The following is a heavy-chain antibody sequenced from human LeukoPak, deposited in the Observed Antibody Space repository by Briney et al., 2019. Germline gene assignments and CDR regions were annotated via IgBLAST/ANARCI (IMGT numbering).Heavy chain of an antibody. Sequence: SETLSLTCAVYGGSFSGYYWSWIRQPPGKGLEWIGEINHSGSTNYNPSLKSRVTISVDTSKNQFSLKLSSETAADTAVYYCARRKRYYDFWSGYSFDPWGQGTLVTVSS. J-gene: IGHJ5*02. CDR3: ARRKRYYDFWSGYSFDP. D-gene: IGHD3-3*01. CDR2: INHSGST. V-gene: IGHV4-34*01. CDR1: GGSFSGYY.